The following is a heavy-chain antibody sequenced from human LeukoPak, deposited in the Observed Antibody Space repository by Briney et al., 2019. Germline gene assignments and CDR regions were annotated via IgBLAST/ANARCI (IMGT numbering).Heavy chain of an antibody. J-gene: IGHJ1*01. V-gene: IGHV4-61*02. CDR3: ARESYSGSYYYEYFQH. CDR1: GGSISSGSYY. Sequence: PSQTLSLTCTVSGGSISSGSYYWSWIRQPAGKGLEWIGRIYTSGSTNYNPSLKSRVTISVDTSKNQFSLKLSSVTAADTAVYYCARESYSGSYYYEYFQHWGQGTLVTVSS. CDR2: IYTSGST. D-gene: IGHD1-26*01.